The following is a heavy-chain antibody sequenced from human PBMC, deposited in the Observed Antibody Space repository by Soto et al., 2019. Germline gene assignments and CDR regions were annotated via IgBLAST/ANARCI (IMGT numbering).Heavy chain of an antibody. Sequence: PGESLTLSCAASGFTFSDYYMNWIRQAPGKGLEWVSYISSSGSTIYYSDSVKDRFTISRDNAKNLHLQMNTLTAEATAAYYCESCEGLRQGIHIWGRGTLVTVS. CDR3: ESCEGLRQGIHI. V-gene: IGHV3-11*01. CDR1: GFTFSDYY. D-gene: IGHD2-21*01. CDR2: ISSSGSTI. J-gene: IGHJ4*02.